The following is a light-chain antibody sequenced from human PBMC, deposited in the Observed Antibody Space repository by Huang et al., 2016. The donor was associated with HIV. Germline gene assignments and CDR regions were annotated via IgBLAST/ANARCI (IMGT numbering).Light chain of an antibody. J-gene: IGKJ1*01. CDR3: QQSYNSWT. CDR1: QSIGNY. Sequence: DIQMTQSPSSLSASVGDRVTVTCRASQSIGNYLNWYQQKPGQDPKLLIYGASSLQSGVPSRFSGSGSGTVFILSITSLQPEDFATYYCQQSYNSWTFGQGTKVDIK. CDR2: GAS. V-gene: IGKV1-39*01.